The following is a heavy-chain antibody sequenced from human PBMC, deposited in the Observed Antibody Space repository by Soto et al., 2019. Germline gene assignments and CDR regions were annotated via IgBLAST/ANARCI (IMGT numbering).Heavy chain of an antibody. J-gene: IGHJ4*02. Sequence: GVLRLSCSASGFTFTIYSMHWVRQAPGKGLEYVSAITSNGGSTYYADSVKGRFTISRDNSKNTLYLQMSSLRAEDTAVYYCVLIPKAAPGYWGQGTLVTVSS. CDR3: VLIPKAAPGY. CDR1: GFTFTIYS. D-gene: IGHD6-13*01. V-gene: IGHV3-64D*06. CDR2: ITSNGGST.